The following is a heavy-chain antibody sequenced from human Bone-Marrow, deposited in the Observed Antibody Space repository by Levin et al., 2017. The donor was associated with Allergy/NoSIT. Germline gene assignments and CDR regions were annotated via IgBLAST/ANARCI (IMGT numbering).Heavy chain of an antibody. CDR3: ARSLDTTLLNIH. V-gene: IGHV3-21*01. D-gene: IGHD1-1*01. J-gene: IGHJ4*02. CDR1: GFTFSRYG. CDR2: ISRSSGDI. Sequence: LSLTCAASGFTFSRYGMKWVRQAPGKGLEWVASISRSSGDIYYADSVKGRFTISRDNAQNSLYLQMNSLRAEDTAVYYCARSLDTTLLNIHWGQGTLVTVSS.